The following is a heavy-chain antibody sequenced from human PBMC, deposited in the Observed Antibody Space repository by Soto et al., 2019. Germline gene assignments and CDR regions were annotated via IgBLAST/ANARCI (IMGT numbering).Heavy chain of an antibody. J-gene: IGHJ6*02. Sequence: VKVSCKASGGTFSSYAISWVRQAPGQGLEWMGGIIPIFGTANYAQKFQGRVTITADESTSTAYMELSSLRSEDTAVYYCARQPTVTIGVTRHYYYYYGMDVWGQGTTVTVSS. D-gene: IGHD4-17*01. CDR1: GGTFSSYA. CDR2: IIPIFGTA. CDR3: ARQPTVTIGVTRHYYYYYGMDV. V-gene: IGHV1-69*13.